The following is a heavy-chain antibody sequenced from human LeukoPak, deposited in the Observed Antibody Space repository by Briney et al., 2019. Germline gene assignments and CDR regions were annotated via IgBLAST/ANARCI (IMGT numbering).Heavy chain of an antibody. J-gene: IGHJ4*02. Sequence: SETLSLTCTVSGGSISSGGYYWSWIRQHPGKGLEWIGYIYYSGSTCYNPSLKSRVTISVDTSKNQFSLKLSSVTAADTAVYYCARGALTVVPDYWGQGTLVTVSS. D-gene: IGHD4-23*01. CDR1: GGSISSGGYY. CDR2: IYYSGST. CDR3: ARGALTVVPDY. V-gene: IGHV4-31*03.